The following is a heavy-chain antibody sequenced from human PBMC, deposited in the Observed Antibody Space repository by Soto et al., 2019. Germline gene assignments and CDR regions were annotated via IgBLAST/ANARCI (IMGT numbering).Heavy chain of an antibody. CDR2: IYFSGTT. D-gene: IGHD2-21*01. Sequence: SETLSLTCTVSGGSISSGGYYWSWIRQYPGQGLDCIGYIYFSGTTYYNPSPKSRVTISLYTAKSQFSLKVSAVTAADTAVYYCARDRGVVNCFDPWGQGTLVTVSS. V-gene: IGHV4-31*03. CDR3: ARDRGVVNCFDP. CDR1: GGSISSGGYY. J-gene: IGHJ5*02.